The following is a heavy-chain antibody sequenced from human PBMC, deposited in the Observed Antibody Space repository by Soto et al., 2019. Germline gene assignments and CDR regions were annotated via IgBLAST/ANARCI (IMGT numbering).Heavy chain of an antibody. D-gene: IGHD3-10*01. J-gene: IGHJ4*02. CDR3: AKSFYGSGSGEDY. CDR2: ISGSGGST. CDR1: GFTFSSYA. Sequence: EVQLLESGGGLVQPGGSLRLSCAASGFTFSSYAMSWVRQAPGKGLEWVSAISGSGGSTYYADSVKGRFTISRDNSKNTLYLKMNRRRAEDTAVYYCAKSFYGSGSGEDYWGQGPLVTVSS. V-gene: IGHV3-23*01.